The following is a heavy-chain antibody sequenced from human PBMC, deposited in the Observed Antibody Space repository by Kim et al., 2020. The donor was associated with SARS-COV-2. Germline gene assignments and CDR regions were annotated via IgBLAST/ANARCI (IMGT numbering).Heavy chain of an antibody. J-gene: IGHJ4*02. D-gene: IGHD3-10*01. V-gene: IGHV3-23*01. Sequence: DSGKGRFTISRDNSQNTLFLQMSSLRPEDTAIYYCARGRYGSGSYFNVGDYWGPGTLVTVSS. CDR3: ARGRYGSGSYFNVGDY.